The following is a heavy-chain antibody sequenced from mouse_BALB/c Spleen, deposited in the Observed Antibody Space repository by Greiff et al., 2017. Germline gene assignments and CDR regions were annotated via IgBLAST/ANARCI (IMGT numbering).Heavy chain of an antibody. D-gene: IGHD2-3*01. CDR1: GFSLTGYG. Sequence: VKLVESGPGLVAPSQSLSITCTVSGFSLTGYGVNWVRQPPGKGLEWLGMIWGDGSTDYNSALKSRLSISKDNSKSQVFLKMNSLQTDDTARYYCARDRGVYDGYYDAMDYWGQGTSVTVSS. V-gene: IGHV2-6-7*01. CDR2: IWGDGST. J-gene: IGHJ4*01. CDR3: ARDRGVYDGYYDAMDY.